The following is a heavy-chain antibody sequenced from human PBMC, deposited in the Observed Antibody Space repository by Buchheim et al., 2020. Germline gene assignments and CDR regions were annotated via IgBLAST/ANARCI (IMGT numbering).Heavy chain of an antibody. CDR1: GGSFSGYY. CDR3: ANHDTAAGSEGQYFQH. D-gene: IGHD6-13*01. J-gene: IGHJ1*01. CDR2: INHSGST. V-gene: IGHV4-34*01. Sequence: QVQLQQWGAGLLKPSETLSLTCAVYGGSFSGYYWSWIRQPPGKGLEWIGEINHSGSTNYNPSLKSRVTITVDTSKNQISLKLSSVTAADTAVYYCANHDTAAGSEGQYFQHWGQGTL.